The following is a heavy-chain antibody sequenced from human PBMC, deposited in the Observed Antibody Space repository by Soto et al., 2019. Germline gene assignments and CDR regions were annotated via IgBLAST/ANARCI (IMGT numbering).Heavy chain of an antibody. CDR1: GFTFSSYS. Sequence: GGSLRLSCAASGFTFSSYSMNWVRQAPGKGLEWVSSISSSSSYIYYADSVKGRFTISRDNAKNSLYLQMNSLRAEDTAVYYCARIPFNTAMVDYWGQGTLVTVSS. CDR3: ARIPFNTAMVDY. V-gene: IGHV3-21*01. J-gene: IGHJ4*02. CDR2: ISSSSSYI. D-gene: IGHD5-18*01.